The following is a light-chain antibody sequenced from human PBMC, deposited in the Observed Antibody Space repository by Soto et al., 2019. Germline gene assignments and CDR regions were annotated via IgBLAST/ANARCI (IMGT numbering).Light chain of an antibody. J-gene: IGKJ5*01. CDR3: QQYGSSPPIT. CDR1: QSVSSSY. CDR2: GAS. V-gene: IGKV3-20*01. Sequence: IVLTHSPGTLSFSPGERATLSGRAVQSVSSSYLAWYQQKPGQAPRLLIYGASSRATGIPDRFSGSGSGTDFTLTITRLEPEDFAVYYCQQYGSSPPITFGQGTRLEIK.